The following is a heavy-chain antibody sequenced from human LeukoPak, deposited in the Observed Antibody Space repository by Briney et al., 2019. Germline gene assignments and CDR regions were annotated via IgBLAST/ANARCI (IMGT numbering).Heavy chain of an antibody. J-gene: IGHJ4*02. Sequence: PSETLSLTCTVSDGSVSDYYWSWIRQPPGKGLEYIGYVYYSGSTNYNPSLKSRVTISLDTSKNQFSLKLSSVTAADTAVYYCARDLGSSGYSSSWYYFDYWGQGTLVTVSS. CDR3: ARDLGSSGYSSSWYYFDY. D-gene: IGHD6-13*01. CDR1: DGSVSDYY. V-gene: IGHV4-59*02. CDR2: VYYSGST.